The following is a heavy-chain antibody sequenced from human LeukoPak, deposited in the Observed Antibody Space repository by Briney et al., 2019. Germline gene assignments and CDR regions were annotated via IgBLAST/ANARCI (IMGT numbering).Heavy chain of an antibody. CDR1: GFTFSRYW. D-gene: IGHD3/OR15-3a*01. CDR2: IKLDGSEK. CDR3: ARELIQDWYFDY. V-gene: IGHV3-7*03. Sequence: DPGGSLRLSCAASGFTFSRYWMSWVRQAPGKGLEWVANIKLDGSEKYYVDSVKGRFTISRDNARNSLYLQINSLRAEDTAVYFCARELIQDWYFDYWGQGTLVTVSS. J-gene: IGHJ4*02.